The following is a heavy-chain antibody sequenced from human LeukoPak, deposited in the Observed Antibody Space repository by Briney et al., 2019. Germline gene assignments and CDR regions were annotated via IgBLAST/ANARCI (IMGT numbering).Heavy chain of an antibody. D-gene: IGHD1-26*01. CDR1: GFTFSDSA. V-gene: IGHV3-23*01. J-gene: IGHJ4*02. CDR2: ISASGGNS. CDR3: ARDIELSC. Sequence: GGSLRLSCEASGFTFSDSAMSWVRQASGRGLEWVSRISASGGNSYYADSVKGRFTVSRDSSKNTLHLQMNSLRAEDTAVYYCARDIELSCWGQGTLVTVSS.